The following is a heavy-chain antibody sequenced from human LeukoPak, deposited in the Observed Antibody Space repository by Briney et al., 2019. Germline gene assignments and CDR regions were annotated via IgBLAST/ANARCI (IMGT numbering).Heavy chain of an antibody. CDR2: IWFDGSHK. V-gene: IGHV3-30*02. CDR3: AKDLSRGGAFDY. J-gene: IGHJ4*02. Sequence: GGSLRLSCAASGFTFSSSGMHWVRQAPGKGLEWVAVIWFDGSHKYYADSVKGRFTISRDNSKYTLYLQMSSLRVEDTAVYYCAKDLSRGGAFDYWGQGTLVTVSS. CDR1: GFTFSSSG. D-gene: IGHD5-24*01.